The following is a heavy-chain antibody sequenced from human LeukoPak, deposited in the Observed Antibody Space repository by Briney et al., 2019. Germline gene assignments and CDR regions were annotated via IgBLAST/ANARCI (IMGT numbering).Heavy chain of an antibody. V-gene: IGHV1-69*13. J-gene: IGHJ5*02. CDR3: AITGSHRGFDP. CDR1: GGTFSNYA. Sequence: SVKVSCKASGGTFSNYAISWVRQAPGQGLEWMGGIIPIFGTANYAQKFQGRVTITADESTCTAYMELSSLIFEDTAVYYCAITGSHRGFDPWGQGTLVTVSS. D-gene: IGHD1-14*01. CDR2: IIPIFGTA.